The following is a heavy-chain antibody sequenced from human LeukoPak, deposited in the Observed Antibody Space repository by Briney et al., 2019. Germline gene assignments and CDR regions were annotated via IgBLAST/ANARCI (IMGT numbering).Heavy chain of an antibody. J-gene: IGHJ4*02. D-gene: IGHD7-27*01. CDR1: GGSMITYA. CDR2: FYSSGTN. CDR3: ARDNWGWGYFDY. Sequence: SETLSLTCAVSGGSMITYAWSWIRQSAGKGLEWIGRFYSSGTNYYNPSLKSRVSMSLDTFKKKVSLEMRSVTAADTAVYYCARDNWGWGYFDYWGQGTLVTVSS. V-gene: IGHV4-4*07.